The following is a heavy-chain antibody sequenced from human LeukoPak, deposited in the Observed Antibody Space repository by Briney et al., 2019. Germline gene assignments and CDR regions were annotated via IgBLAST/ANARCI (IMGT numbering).Heavy chain of an antibody. CDR2: INPRDGST. Sequence: ASVKVSCKASGHTFTSYYMHWVRQAPGQGLEWMGIINPRDGSTSYAQKFQGRVTVTRDTSTSTVHMELSGLRSEDTAVYYCARDQEGFDYWGQGTLVTVSS. CDR1: GHTFTSYY. J-gene: IGHJ4*02. CDR3: ARDQEGFDY. V-gene: IGHV1-46*01.